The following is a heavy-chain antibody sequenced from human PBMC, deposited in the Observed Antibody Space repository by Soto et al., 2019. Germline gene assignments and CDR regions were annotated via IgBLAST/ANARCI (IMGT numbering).Heavy chain of an antibody. J-gene: IGHJ6*02. CDR1: GFTFDDYT. CDR2: ISWDGGST. Sequence: PGGSLRLSCAASGFTFDDYTMHWVRQAPGEGLEWVSLISWDGGSTYYADSVKGRFTISRDNSKNSLYLQMNSLRTEDTALYYCAKETYSSSSDYYYYGMDVWGQGTTVTASS. CDR3: AKETYSSSSDYYYYGMDV. D-gene: IGHD6-13*01. V-gene: IGHV3-43*01.